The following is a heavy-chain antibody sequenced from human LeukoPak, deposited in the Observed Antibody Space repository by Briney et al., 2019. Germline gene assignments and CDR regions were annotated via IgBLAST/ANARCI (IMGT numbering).Heavy chain of an antibody. CDR1: GGSISSSSYY. J-gene: IGHJ4*02. CDR2: IYDSGST. CDR3: ARQGRLLRYFDY. Sequence: PSETLSLTCTVSGGSISSSSYYWGWIREPPGKGLEWIGSIYDSGSTYYNPSLKSRVTISVGTSKNQFSLKLSSVTAADTAVYYCARQGRLLRYFDYWGQGTLVTVSS. V-gene: IGHV4-39*01. D-gene: IGHD3-9*01.